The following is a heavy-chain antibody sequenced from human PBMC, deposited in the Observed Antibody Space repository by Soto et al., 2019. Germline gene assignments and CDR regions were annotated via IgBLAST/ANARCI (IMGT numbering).Heavy chain of an antibody. CDR3: ARDSVGSSWPPPFDY. D-gene: IGHD6-13*01. Sequence: XGSLRLSCAASGFTFSSYLTHWVRQAPGEGLLWVSRINVGGSRITYADSVKGRFTISRDSAKNTLYLQMNSLRAEDTAVYYCARDSVGSSWPPPFDYWGQGTLVTVSS. V-gene: IGHV3-74*01. J-gene: IGHJ4*02. CDR2: INVGGSRI. CDR1: GFTFSSYL.